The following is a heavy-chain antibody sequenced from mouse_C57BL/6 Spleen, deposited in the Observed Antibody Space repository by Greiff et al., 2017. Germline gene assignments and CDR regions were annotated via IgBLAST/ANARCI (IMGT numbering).Heavy chain of an antibody. CDR3: RGGTTSPY. J-gene: IGHJ3*01. V-gene: IGHV14-4*01. Sequence: EVQLQQSGAELVRPGASVKLSCTASGFNIKDDYMHWVKQRPEQGLEWIGWIDPENGDTEYASKFQGKATITADTSSNTAYLQLSSLTSEDTAVYYCRGGTTSPYWGQGTLVTVSA. CDR1: GFNIKDDY. D-gene: IGHD1-1*01. CDR2: IDPENGDT.